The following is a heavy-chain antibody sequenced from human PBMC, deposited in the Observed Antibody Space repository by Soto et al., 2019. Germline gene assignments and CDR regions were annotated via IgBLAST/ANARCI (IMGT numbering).Heavy chain of an antibody. Sequence: GGSLRLSCAASGFTFSSYAMRWVLQAPGKGLEWVSAISGSGGSTYYADSVKGRFTISRDNSKNTLYLQMNSLRAEDTAVYYCAKDGGYCSGGSCYRVYYYYYGMDVWGQGTTLTVSS. V-gene: IGHV3-23*01. CDR1: GFTFSSYA. CDR2: ISGSGGST. D-gene: IGHD2-15*01. CDR3: AKDGGYCSGGSCYRVYYYYYGMDV. J-gene: IGHJ6*02.